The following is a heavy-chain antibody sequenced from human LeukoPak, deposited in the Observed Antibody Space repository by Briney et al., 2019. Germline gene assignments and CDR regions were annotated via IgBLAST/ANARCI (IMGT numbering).Heavy chain of an antibody. CDR3: VRDDLGIEY. J-gene: IGHJ4*02. CDR1: GNIVSTNY. V-gene: IGHV3-53*01. D-gene: IGHD2-21*02. Sequence: GGSLRLSCVSSGNIVSTNYMQWVRQAPGKGLESVSILYMNDNTYYADSVKGRFTISRDRSKKTLYLQMSRLRAEDTAVYYCVRDDLGIEYWGQGTLVTV. CDR2: LYMNDNT.